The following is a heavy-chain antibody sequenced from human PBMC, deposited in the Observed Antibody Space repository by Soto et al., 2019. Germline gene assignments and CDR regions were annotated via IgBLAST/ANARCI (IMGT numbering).Heavy chain of an antibody. J-gene: IGHJ6*02. CDR2: INGYNGNA. D-gene: IGHD3-16*01. CDR1: GYTFTTYG. CDR3: ARMGDVPYYYYGMDV. V-gene: IGHV1-18*01. Sequence: QVQLVQSGAEVKKPGASVTVSCKASGYTFTTYGVSWVRQAPGQGLEWLGWINGYNGNAKYAENLQGRVSMTTATSTTTAYMELRSLRSDDTAVYYCARMGDVPYYYYGMDVWGHGTTVTVSS.